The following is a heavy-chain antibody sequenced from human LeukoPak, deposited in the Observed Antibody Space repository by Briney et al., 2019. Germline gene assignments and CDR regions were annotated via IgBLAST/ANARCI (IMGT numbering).Heavy chain of an antibody. Sequence: SGGSLRLSCAASGFTFSNYAMSWVRQAPGKGLEWVSGISDSGGSTYDGDSVKGRFTISRDNSKNTLYPQMNNLRAEDTAVYYCAKRFCSGSSCFFLESEFFQHWGQGTLVTVSS. CDR1: GFTFSNYA. CDR3: AKRFCSGSSCFFLESEFFQH. D-gene: IGHD2-2*01. J-gene: IGHJ1*01. V-gene: IGHV3-23*01. CDR2: ISDSGGST.